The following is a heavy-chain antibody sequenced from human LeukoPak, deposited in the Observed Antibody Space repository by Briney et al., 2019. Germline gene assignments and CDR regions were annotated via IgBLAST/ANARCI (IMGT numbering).Heavy chain of an antibody. D-gene: IGHD4-23*01. J-gene: IGHJ3*02. V-gene: IGHV4-59*01. Sequence: SETLSLTCTVSGGSISSYYWSWIRQPPGKGLEWIGYIYYSGSTNYNPSLKSRVTISVDTSKNRFSLKLSSVTAADTAVYYCARAGGGNSADAFDIWGQGTMVTVSS. CDR1: GGSISSYY. CDR3: ARAGGGNSADAFDI. CDR2: IYYSGST.